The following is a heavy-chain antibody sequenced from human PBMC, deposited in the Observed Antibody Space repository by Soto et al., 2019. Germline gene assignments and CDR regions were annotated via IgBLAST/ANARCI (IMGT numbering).Heavy chain of an antibody. CDR1: GGSFSGYY. V-gene: IGHV4-34*01. CDR3: ARGVDYGDYYWFDP. D-gene: IGHD4-17*01. J-gene: IGHJ5*02. Sequence: QVQLQQWGAGLLKPSETLSLTCAVYGGSFSGYYWSWIRQPPGKGLEWIGEIKHSGSTNYNPSLKSRVTISVDTSKNQFSLKLSSVTAADTAVYYCARGVDYGDYYWFDPWGQGTLVTVSS. CDR2: IKHSGST.